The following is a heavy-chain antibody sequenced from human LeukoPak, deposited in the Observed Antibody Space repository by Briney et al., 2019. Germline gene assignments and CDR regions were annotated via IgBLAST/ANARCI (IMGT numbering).Heavy chain of an antibody. D-gene: IGHD3-10*01. V-gene: IGHV3-30*04. CDR1: GFTFSSYA. CDR3: ARDRVWFGDDTRNYYYMDV. J-gene: IGHJ6*03. Sequence: PGGSLRLSCAASGFTFSSYAMYWVRQAPGKGLEWVAVISYDGSNKYNADSVKGRFTISRDNSKNTLYLQMNSLRAEDTAVYYCARDRVWFGDDTRNYYYMDVWGKGTTVTVSS. CDR2: ISYDGSNK.